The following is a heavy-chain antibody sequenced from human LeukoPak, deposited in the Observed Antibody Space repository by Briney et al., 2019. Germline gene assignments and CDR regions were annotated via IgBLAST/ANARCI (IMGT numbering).Heavy chain of an antibody. J-gene: IGHJ5*02. CDR3: ARGQQLHFTLNWFDP. V-gene: IGHV1-8*01. CDR2: MNPNSGNT. CDR1: GYTFTSYD. Sequence: GASVKVSCKASGYTFTSYDINWVRQATGQGLEWMGSMNPNSGNTGYAQKFQGRVTMTRNTSISTAYMELSSLRSEDTAVYYCARGQQLHFTLNWFDPWGQGTLVTVSS. D-gene: IGHD6-13*01.